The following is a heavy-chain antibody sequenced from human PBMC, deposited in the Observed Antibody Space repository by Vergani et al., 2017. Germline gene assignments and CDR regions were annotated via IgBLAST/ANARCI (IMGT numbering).Heavy chain of an antibody. V-gene: IGHV1-18*04. J-gene: IGHJ5*02. Sequence: QVQLVQSGAEVKKPGASVKVSCKASGYTFTGYYMHWVRQAPGQGLEWMGWISAYNGNTNYAQKLQGRVTMTTDTSISTAYMELSSLRSEDTAVYYCARTIVVVPAAIGNWFDPWGQGTLVTVSS. CDR1: GYTFTGYY. CDR2: ISAYNGNT. D-gene: IGHD2-2*02. CDR3: ARTIVVVPAAIGNWFDP.